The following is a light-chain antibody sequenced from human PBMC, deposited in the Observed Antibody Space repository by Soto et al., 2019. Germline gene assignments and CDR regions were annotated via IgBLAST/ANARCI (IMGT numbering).Light chain of an antibody. Sequence: QSALTQPASVSGSPGQSITISCTGTSSDVGAYNYVSWYQQYPGKAPKLMIYDVTSRPSGVSNRFPGSKSGNAASLTISGLQAEDEADYYCCSYTSSSSLVFGTRTKVTVL. V-gene: IGLV2-14*03. CDR2: DVT. CDR3: CSYTSSSSLV. J-gene: IGLJ1*01. CDR1: SSDVGAYNY.